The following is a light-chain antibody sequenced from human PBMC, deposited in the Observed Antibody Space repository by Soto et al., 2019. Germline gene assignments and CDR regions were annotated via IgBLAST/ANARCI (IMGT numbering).Light chain of an antibody. V-gene: IGLV1-40*01. CDR2: ANI. CDR3: QSSDSSVSGSRV. Sequence: QSVLTQPPSVSGAPGQRVSISCTGSNSNIGAGYDVNWYQQLPGTAPKLLIYANIDRPSGVPDRFSGAKSGASAFLVITGLQAEDAAAYYCQSSDSSVSGSRVVGGGTKLHVL. CDR1: NSNIGAGYD. J-gene: IGLJ2*01.